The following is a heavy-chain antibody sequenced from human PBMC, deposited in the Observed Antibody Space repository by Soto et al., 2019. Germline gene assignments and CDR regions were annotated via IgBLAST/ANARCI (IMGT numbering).Heavy chain of an antibody. V-gene: IGHV6-1*01. CDR3: ARDPSYSSSHSVNYYYYLDD. Sequence: SQTLSLIRAISGDSVSSLSAAWTWIRQSLSRGLEWPRRTYYRSKWYNDYAVSVISLITINPDTSKNQISLQLNSRTPEDKAVYYCARDPSYSSSHSVNYYYYLDDWGQGTTVTVSS. CDR2: TYYRSKWYN. CDR1: GDSVSSLSAA. D-gene: IGHD6-6*01. J-gene: IGHJ6*02.